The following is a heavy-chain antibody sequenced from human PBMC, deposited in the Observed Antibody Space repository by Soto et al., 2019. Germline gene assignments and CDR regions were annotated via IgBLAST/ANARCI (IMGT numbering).Heavy chain of an antibody. V-gene: IGHV3-9*01. CDR2: INWNSVNI. D-gene: IGHD4-17*01. CDR1: GFTFDDYT. J-gene: IGHJ6*02. Sequence: QPGGSLRLSCAASGFTFDDYTMHWVRQVPGKGLEWVAGINWNSVNIAYADSVKGRFTISRDNAKNALYLQMNSLRPEDTALYYCAKVQDYGGNSNVWGRGTAVTVSS. CDR3: AKVQDYGGNSNV.